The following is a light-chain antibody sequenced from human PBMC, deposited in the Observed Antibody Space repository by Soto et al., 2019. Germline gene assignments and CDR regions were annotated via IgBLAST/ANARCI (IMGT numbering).Light chain of an antibody. V-gene: IGKV3-20*01. CDR3: QQYGSSQS. CDR2: GAS. Sequence: EIVLTQSSGILSLSPGERATLSYRASQSVSSSYLAWYQQKPGQAPRLLIYGASSRATGIPDRFSGSGSGTDFTLTISRLEPEDFAVYYCQQYGSSQSFGQGTKVEIK. J-gene: IGKJ1*01. CDR1: QSVSSSY.